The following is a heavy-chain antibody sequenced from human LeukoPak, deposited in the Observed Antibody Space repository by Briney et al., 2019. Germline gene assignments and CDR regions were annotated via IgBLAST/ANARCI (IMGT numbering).Heavy chain of an antibody. Sequence: SVKVSCKASGGTFSSYAISWVRQAPGQGLEWMGGIIPIFGTANYAQKFQGRVTITADESTSTAYMELSSLRSDDTAVYYCARASDYYDSSGQHWYFDLWGRGTLVTVSS. D-gene: IGHD3-22*01. J-gene: IGHJ2*01. V-gene: IGHV1-69*13. CDR3: ARASDYYDSSGQHWYFDL. CDR2: IIPIFGTA. CDR1: GGTFSSYA.